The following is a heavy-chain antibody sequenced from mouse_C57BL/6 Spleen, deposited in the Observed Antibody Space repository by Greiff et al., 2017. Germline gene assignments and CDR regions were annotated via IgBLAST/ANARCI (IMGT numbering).Heavy chain of an antibody. D-gene: IGHD1-1*01. V-gene: IGHV1-50*01. CDR2: IDPTDSYT. CDR3: GRPPYGSRYDWDLDV. CDR1: GYTFTSYW. J-gene: IGHJ1*03. Sequence: QVQLQQSGAELVKPGASVKLSCKASGYTFTSYWMQWVKQRPGQGLEWIGEIDPTDSYTNYNQKFKGKATLTVDTSSSTAYLQLSSLTSEDSAVYYCGRPPYGSRYDWDLDVWGTGTTVTVSS.